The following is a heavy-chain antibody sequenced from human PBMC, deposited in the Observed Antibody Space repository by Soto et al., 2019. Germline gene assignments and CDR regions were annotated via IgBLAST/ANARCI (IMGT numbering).Heavy chain of an antibody. CDR2: IYSGGYT. J-gene: IGHJ4*02. Sequence: EVQLVESGGGLIQPGGSLRLSCAVSGFTVSNNYMSWVRQAPGKGLEGVSVIYSGGYTAYGDSVKGRFTISRDNSKNTLYLQMKSRGAADRAVLCWPTLRGGGGYWGQGTLVTVSS. D-gene: IGHD3-10*01. CDR1: GFTVSNNY. CDR3: PTLRGGGGY. V-gene: IGHV3-53*01.